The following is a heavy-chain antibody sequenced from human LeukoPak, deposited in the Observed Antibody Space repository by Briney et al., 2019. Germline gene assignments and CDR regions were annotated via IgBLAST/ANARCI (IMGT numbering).Heavy chain of an antibody. CDR3: ASRITYGGNPDY. CDR1: GGSISSSSYY. CDR2: IYYSGST. J-gene: IGHJ4*02. D-gene: IGHD4-23*01. Sequence: SETLSLTCTVSGGSISSSSYYWGWIRRPPGKGLEWFGSIYYSGSTYYNPTLKSRVTISVDTSKTQFSLKLSSVTAADTAVYYCASRITYGGNPDYWGQGTLVTVSS. V-gene: IGHV4-39*07.